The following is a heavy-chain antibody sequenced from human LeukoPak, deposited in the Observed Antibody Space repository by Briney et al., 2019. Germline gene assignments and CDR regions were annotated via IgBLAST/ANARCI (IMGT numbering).Heavy chain of an antibody. CDR1: GDSVSSNSAA. CDR2: TYYRSKWYN. D-gene: IGHD4/OR15-4a*01. Sequence: SQTLSLTCAISGDSVSSNSAAWNWIRQSPSRGLEWLGRTYYRSKWYNDYAVSVKSRITINPDTSKNQFSLQLNSVTPEDTAVYYCARGFRPRTDYALNWFDPWGQGTLVTVSS. V-gene: IGHV6-1*01. CDR3: ARGFRPRTDYALNWFDP. J-gene: IGHJ5*02.